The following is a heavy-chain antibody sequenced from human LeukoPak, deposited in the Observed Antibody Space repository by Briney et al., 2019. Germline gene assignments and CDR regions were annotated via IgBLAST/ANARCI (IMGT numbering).Heavy chain of an antibody. J-gene: IGHJ4*02. CDR2: ISSDGIHT. Sequence: GGPLRLSCAASGFTFSSNTMNWVRQAPGKGLEWVSSISSDGIHTFYADPVKGRFTISRDNAKNSLCLQMNSLRDEDTAVYYCSKDRPRSSFDYWGQGILVTVSS. CDR3: SKDRPRSSFDY. V-gene: IGHV3-21*01. CDR1: GFTFSSNT. D-gene: IGHD6-6*01.